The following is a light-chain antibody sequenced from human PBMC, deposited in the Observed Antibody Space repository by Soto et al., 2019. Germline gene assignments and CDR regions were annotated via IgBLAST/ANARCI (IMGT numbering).Light chain of an antibody. J-gene: IGKJ1*01. CDR3: LQDINYPWT. Sequence: DIHMTQSPSTGSGSVVDLVTITCRASQTISSWLAWYQQKPGKAPKLLIYKASTLKSGVPSRFSGSGSGTEFTLTISSLQPEDFATYYCLQDINYPWTFGQGTKVDIK. CDR1: QTISSW. V-gene: IGKV1-5*03. CDR2: KAS.